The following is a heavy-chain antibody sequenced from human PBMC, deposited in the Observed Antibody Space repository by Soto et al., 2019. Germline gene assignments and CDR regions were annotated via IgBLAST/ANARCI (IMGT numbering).Heavy chain of an antibody. D-gene: IGHD2-15*01. CDR3: ARSIVLVVAATTHWYFDL. CDR1: GGSISSGGYY. Sequence: QVQLQESGPGLVKPSQTLSLTCTVSGGSISSGGYYWSWIRQHPGKGLEWIGYIYYSGSTYYNPSLKSRVTISVDKSKNQFSLKLSSVTAADTAVYYCARSIVLVVAATTHWYFDLWGRGTLVAVSS. V-gene: IGHV4-31*03. J-gene: IGHJ2*01. CDR2: IYYSGST.